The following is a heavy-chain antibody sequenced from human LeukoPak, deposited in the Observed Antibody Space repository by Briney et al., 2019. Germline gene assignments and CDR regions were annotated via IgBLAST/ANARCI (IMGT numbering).Heavy chain of an antibody. CDR3: AKVFSP. V-gene: IGHV3-30*18. J-gene: IGHJ5*02. CDR1: GFTFSSYG. CDR2: ISYDGSNK. Sequence: GRSLRLSCAASGFTFSSYGMHWVRQAPGKGLEWGAVISYDGSNKYYADSVKGRFTISRENSTHTLYLQMNSLRAEDTAVYYCAKVFSPWGQGTLVTVSS.